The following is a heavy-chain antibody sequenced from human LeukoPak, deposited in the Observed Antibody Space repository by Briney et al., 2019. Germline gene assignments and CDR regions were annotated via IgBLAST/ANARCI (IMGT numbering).Heavy chain of an antibody. D-gene: IGHD6-19*01. V-gene: IGHV3-23*01. CDR2: ISGDGRST. CDR1: GFTFRSYD. CDR3: ARSVGYTSGSYYYYYIDV. J-gene: IGHJ6*03. Sequence: GGSLRLSCAASGFTFRSYDMNWVRQAPGKGLEWVSAISGDGRSTTYADSVKGRFTVSRDNAKNTVYLQMTSLRADDTAAYYCARSVGYTSGSYYYYYIDVWGKGTTVTVSS.